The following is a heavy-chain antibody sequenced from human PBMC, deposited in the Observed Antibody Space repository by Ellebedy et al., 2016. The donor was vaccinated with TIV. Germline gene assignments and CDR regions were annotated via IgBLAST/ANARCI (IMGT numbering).Heavy chain of an antibody. CDR3: ARGSDAFDI. V-gene: IGHV3-48*04. CDR2: ISSSSDTI. Sequence: PGGSLRLSCAASGFTFSSFSMNRVRQAPGKGLESVSYISSSSDTIYYTDSMKGRFTVSRDNARKSLYLQMDSLRPEDTAVYYCARGSDAFDIWGQGTMVTVSS. CDR1: GFTFSSFS. J-gene: IGHJ3*02.